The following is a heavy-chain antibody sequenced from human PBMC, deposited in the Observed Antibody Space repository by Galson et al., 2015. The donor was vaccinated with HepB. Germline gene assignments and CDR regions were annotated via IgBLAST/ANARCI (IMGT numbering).Heavy chain of an antibody. CDR1: GFTFSNYA. CDR2: IWYDGSNK. D-gene: IGHD2-2*01. V-gene: IGHV3-33*01. J-gene: IGHJ6*02. CDR3: AREYQLPSRLMHGMDV. Sequence: SLRLSCAVSGFTFSNYAVHWVRQAPGKGLEWVAVIWYDGSNKYYADSVKGRFTISRDNSENMLYLQMNSLRAEDTAVYYCAREYQLPSRLMHGMDVWGQGTTVTVSS.